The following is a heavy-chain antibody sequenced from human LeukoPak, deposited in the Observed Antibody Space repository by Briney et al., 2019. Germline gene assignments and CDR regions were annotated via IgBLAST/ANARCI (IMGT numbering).Heavy chain of an antibody. J-gene: IGHJ4*02. CDR3: ARHVWLQPFDY. D-gene: IGHD3-9*01. CDR2: IYYSGRT. Sequence: SEPLTLTCSVSGGSMNSYYWSWLRQSPGKGLVWIGYIYYSGRTNYKPSLKSRVTISVDTSKTQFSLKLSSVTAADTAVYYCARHVWLQPFDYWGQETLVTVSS. V-gene: IGHV4-59*08. CDR1: GGSMNSYY.